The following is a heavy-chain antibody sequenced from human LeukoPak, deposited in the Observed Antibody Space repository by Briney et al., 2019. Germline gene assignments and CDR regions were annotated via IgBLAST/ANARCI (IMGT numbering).Heavy chain of an antibody. D-gene: IGHD2-21*01. CDR2: ISYDGSNK. Sequence: GGSLRLSCAASGFTFSSYAMHWVRQAPGKGLEWVAVISYDGSNKYYADSVKGRFTISRDNSKNTLYLQMNSLRAEDTAVYYCAKDIAYCGGDCYSWRHDAFDIWGQGTMVTVSS. J-gene: IGHJ3*02. V-gene: IGHV3-30-3*01. CDR3: AKDIAYCGGDCYSWRHDAFDI. CDR1: GFTFSSYA.